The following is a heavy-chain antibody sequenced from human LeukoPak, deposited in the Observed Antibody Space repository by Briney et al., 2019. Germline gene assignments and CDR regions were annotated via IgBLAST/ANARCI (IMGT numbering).Heavy chain of an antibody. D-gene: IGHD6-19*01. J-gene: IGHJ4*02. CDR1: GGSFSGYY. CDR3: ARGIAVPGTVDY. V-gene: IGHV4-34*01. CDR2: INHSGST. Sequence: SETLSLTCAVYGGSFSGYYWSWIRQPPGKGLEWIGEINHSGSTNYNPSLKSRVTISVDTSKNQFSLKLSSVTAADTAVYYCARGIAVPGTVDYWGQGTLVTVSS.